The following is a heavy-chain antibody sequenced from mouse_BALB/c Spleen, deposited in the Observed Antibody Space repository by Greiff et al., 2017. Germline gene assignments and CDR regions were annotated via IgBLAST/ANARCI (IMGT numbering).Heavy chain of an antibody. D-gene: IGHD2-4*01. Sequence: EVQRVESGGGLVQPGGSRKLSCAASGFTFSSYGMSWVRQTPDKRLEWVATISSGGSYTYYPDSVKGRFTISRDNAKNTLYLQMSSLKSEDTAMYYCARHMITTDAMDYWGQGTSVTVSS. J-gene: IGHJ4*01. CDR1: GFTFSSYG. CDR3: ARHMITTDAMDY. V-gene: IGHV5-6*01. CDR2: ISSGGSYT.